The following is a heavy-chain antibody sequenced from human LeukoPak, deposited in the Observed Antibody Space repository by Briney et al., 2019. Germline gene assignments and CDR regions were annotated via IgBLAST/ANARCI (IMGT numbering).Heavy chain of an antibody. CDR1: GGSFSGYY. V-gene: IGHV4-34*01. D-gene: IGHD3-22*01. CDR3: ARERGPRNYYDSSGHDY. CDR2: IYHSGST. J-gene: IGHJ4*02. Sequence: SETLSLTCAVYGGSFSGYYWSWIRQPPGKGLEWIGSIYHSGSTYYNPSLKGRVTISIDTSKNQFSLKLSSVTAADTAVYYCARERGPRNYYDSSGHDYWGQGTLVTVSS.